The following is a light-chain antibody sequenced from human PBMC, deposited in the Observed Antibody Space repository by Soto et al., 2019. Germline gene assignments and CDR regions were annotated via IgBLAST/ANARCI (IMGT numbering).Light chain of an antibody. J-gene: IGKJ1*01. CDR2: KAS. CDR1: QSISSW. CDR3: QQYDNYWT. V-gene: IGKV1-5*03. Sequence: DIQMTQSPSTLSASVGDRVTITCRASQSISSWLAWYQQKPGKAPKLLIYKASSLESGVPSRLSGSGSGTEFTLTIRSLRPDDFATYYCQQYDNYWTFGQGTKVDIK.